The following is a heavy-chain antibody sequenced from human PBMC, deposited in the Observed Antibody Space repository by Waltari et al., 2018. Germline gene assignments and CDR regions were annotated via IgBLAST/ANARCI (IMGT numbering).Heavy chain of an antibody. CDR3: ARLRSNMTPFDP. CDR1: GDSSRSSSYY. J-gene: IGHJ5*02. D-gene: IGHD2-8*01. CDR2: IYYSGST. Sequence: LQLQGSGPGQVNPSVTLSLTGTVSGDSSRSSSYYWGWLRQPPGKGLEWIGSIYYSGSTYYNPSLKSRLSISVDTPKNQFSLKLSSVTAADAAIYYCARLRSNMTPFDPWGQGTLVTVSS. V-gene: IGHV4-39*01.